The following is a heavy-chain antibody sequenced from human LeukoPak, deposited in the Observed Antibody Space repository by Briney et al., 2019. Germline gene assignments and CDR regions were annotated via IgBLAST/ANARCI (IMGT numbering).Heavy chain of an antibody. CDR3: ARQRCNGNMCYRVDQLYYMDV. CDR2: IYSSVST. V-gene: IGHV4-4*09. D-gene: IGHD2/OR15-2a*01. J-gene: IGHJ6*03. CDR1: GDSINDHY. Sequence: PSETLSLTCTVSGDSINDHYWSWIRQPPGEGLEWIGYIYSSVSTNYNPSLKSRVTISIDTSKSQFSLKLTSVTAADTGVYYCARQRCNGNMCYRVDQLYYMDVWGKGTTVTVSS.